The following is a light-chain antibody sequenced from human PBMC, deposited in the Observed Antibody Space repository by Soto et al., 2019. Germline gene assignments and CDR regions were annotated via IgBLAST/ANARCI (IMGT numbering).Light chain of an antibody. V-gene: IGKV3-20*01. J-gene: IGKJ1*01. CDR3: QQYGSSLTWK. CDR2: AAS. CDR1: QSVISNY. Sequence: EVVLTQSPGTVSLSPGERVTLSCRASQSVISNYLAWYQQRPGQAPRLLIYAASSRATGIPDRFSGSGSGTDFPLRISSLEPEDFAVYYCQQYGSSLTWKFGQGTKVEMK.